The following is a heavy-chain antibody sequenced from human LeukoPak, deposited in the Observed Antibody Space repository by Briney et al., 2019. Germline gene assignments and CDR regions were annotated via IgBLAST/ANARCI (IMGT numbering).Heavy chain of an antibody. J-gene: IGHJ6*02. CDR3: ARLSGERGDV. Sequence: SQTLSLTCTVSGGSINSGDYYWSWIRQPPGKGLEWIGDIYSSGSTYYNPSLKRRVTISLDMSKNQFSLKLSSVTAADTAVYYCARLSGERGDVWGQGTTVTVSS. CDR2: IYSSGST. D-gene: IGHD3-10*01. CDR1: GGSINSGDYY. V-gene: IGHV4-30-4*01.